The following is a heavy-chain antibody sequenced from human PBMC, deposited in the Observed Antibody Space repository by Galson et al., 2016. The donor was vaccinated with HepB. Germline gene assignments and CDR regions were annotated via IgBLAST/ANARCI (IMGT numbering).Heavy chain of an antibody. D-gene: IGHD2-21*02. CDR3: ARSLTAAYHYYYMDV. V-gene: IGHV4-4*02. J-gene: IGHJ6*03. Sequence: SETLSLTCVVSGDSISSNTWWSWVRQPPGKGLEWIGETYHSGSTNYNPSLKSRVTISIDKSKNQFSLKLNSVTAADTAVYYCARSLTAAYHYYYMDVWGKGTTVTVSS. CDR2: TYHSGST. CDR1: GDSISSNTW.